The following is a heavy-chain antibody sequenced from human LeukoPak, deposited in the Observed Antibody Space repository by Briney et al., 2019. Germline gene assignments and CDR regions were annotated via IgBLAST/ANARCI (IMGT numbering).Heavy chain of an antibody. D-gene: IGHD3-10*01. J-gene: IGHJ6*02. V-gene: IGHV3-21*01. Sequence: GGSLRLSCAASGFTFSSYSMNWVRQAPRKGLEWVSSISSSSSYIYYADSVKGRFTISRDNAKNSLYLQMNSLRAEDTAVYYCARWVTSGSYILTGRAFGPPFWETGYGMDVWGQGTTVTVSS. CDR1: GFTFSSYS. CDR3: ARWVTSGSYILTGRAFGPPFWETGYGMDV. CDR2: ISSSSSYI.